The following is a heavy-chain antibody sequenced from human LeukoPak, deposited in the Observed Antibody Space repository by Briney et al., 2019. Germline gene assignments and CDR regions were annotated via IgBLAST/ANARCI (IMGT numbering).Heavy chain of an antibody. CDR3: AKRGVVIRVILVGFHKEAYYFDS. CDR1: GITLSNYG. V-gene: IGHV3-23*01. J-gene: IGHJ4*02. D-gene: IGHD3-22*01. CDR2: ISGSGGST. Sequence: GGSLRLSCAVSGITLSNYGMSWVRQAPGKGLEWVAGISGSGGSTNYADSVKGRFTISRDNPKNTLFLQMKSLRAEDTAVYFCAKRGVVIRVILVGFHKEAYYFDSWGQGALVTVSS.